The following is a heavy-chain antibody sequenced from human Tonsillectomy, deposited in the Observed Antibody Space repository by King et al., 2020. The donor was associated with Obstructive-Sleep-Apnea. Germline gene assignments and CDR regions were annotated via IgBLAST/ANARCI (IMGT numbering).Heavy chain of an antibody. CDR2: ISGSGGNT. J-gene: IGHJ4*02. D-gene: IGHD6-19*01. V-gene: IGHV3-23*04. CDR3: AKPATNGGWSKFDS. Sequence: VQLVESGGGLVQPGGSLRLSCAASGFTFSSYAMTWVRQAPGKGLEWVSTISGSGGNTYYADSVKGRFTISRDNSKNTLYLQMNSLRVEDTAVYYCAKPATNGGWSKFDSWGQGTLVTVSS. CDR1: GFTFSSYA.